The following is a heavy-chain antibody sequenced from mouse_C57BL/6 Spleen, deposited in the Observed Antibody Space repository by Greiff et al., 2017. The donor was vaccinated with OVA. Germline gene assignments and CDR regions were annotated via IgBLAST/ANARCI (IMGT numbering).Heavy chain of an antibody. D-gene: IGHD2-3*01. CDR3: ARFDDVYYLSYFDY. Sequence: QVQLQQPGAELVKPGASVKMSCKASGYTFTSYWITWVKQRPGQGLEWIGDIYPGSGSTNYNEKFKSKATLTVDTSSSTAYMQLSSLTSEDSAVYYCARFDDVYYLSYFDYWGQGTTLTVSS. V-gene: IGHV1-55*01. J-gene: IGHJ2*01. CDR2: IYPGSGST. CDR1: GYTFTSYW.